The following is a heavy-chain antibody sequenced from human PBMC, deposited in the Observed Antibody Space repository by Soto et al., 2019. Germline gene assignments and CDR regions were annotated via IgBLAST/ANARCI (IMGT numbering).Heavy chain of an antibody. V-gene: IGHV4-31*03. CDR3: ARDGDGYPGAFDI. CDR2: IYYSGST. J-gene: IGHJ3*02. CDR1: GGYISSGGYY. D-gene: IGHD5-12*01. Sequence: SETLSLTCTVSGGYISSGGYYWSWIRQHPGKGLEWIGYIYYSGSTYYNPSLKSRVNISVDTSKNQFSLKLSSVTAADTAVYYCARDGDGYPGAFDIWGQGTMVTVSS.